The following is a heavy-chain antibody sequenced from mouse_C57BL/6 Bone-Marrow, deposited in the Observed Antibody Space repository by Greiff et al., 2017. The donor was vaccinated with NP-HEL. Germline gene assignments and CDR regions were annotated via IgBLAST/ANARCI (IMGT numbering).Heavy chain of an antibody. J-gene: IGHJ4*01. CDR2: IDPSDSYT. V-gene: IGHV1-59*01. Sequence: VQLQQPGAELVRPGTSVKLSCKASGYTFTSYWMHWVKQRPGQGLEWIGVIDPSDSYTNYNQKFKGKATLTVDKSSSTAYMQLSSLTSEDSAVYYCARSRDYWGQGTSVTVSS. CDR1: GYTFTSYW. CDR3: ARSRDY.